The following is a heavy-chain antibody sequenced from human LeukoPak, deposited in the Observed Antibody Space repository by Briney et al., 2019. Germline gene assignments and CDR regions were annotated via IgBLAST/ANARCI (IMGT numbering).Heavy chain of an antibody. J-gene: IGHJ4*02. D-gene: IGHD5-24*01. CDR1: GGSINNDY. CDR3: ARDVGGGWLQS. Sequence: SETLSLTCTVSGGSINNDYWSWIRQPPGNGLEWIGYMYYSGSTNYNPSLKSRVTISVDTSKNQFSLRLSSVTAADAAVYYCARDVGGGWLQSWGQGTLVTVSS. V-gene: IGHV4-59*01. CDR2: MYYSGST.